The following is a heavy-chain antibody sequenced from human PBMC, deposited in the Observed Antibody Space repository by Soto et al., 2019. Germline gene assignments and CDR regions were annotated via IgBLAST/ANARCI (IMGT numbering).Heavy chain of an antibody. CDR3: AAQPHDFWSGYYSPFPLT. CDR2: IVVGSGNT. D-gene: IGHD3-3*01. Sequence: SVKVSCKASGFTFTSSAVQWLRQSRRQRLEWIGWIVVGSGNTNYAQKFQERVTITRDMSTSTAYMELSSLRSEDTAVYYCAAQPHDFWSGYYSPFPLTWGQGTLVTVSS. J-gene: IGHJ5*02. V-gene: IGHV1-58*01. CDR1: GFTFTSSA.